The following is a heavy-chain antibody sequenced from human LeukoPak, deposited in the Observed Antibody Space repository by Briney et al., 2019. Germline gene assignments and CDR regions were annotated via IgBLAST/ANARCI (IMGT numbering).Heavy chain of an antibody. J-gene: IGHJ6*03. Sequence: GGSLRLSCAASGFTFDDYGMSWVRQAPGKGLEWVSGINWNGGSTGYADSVKGRFTISRDNAKNSLNLQMNSLRAEDTALYYCARGLRPALSMDVWGKGTTVTVSS. CDR3: ARGLRPALSMDV. CDR1: GFTFDDYG. CDR2: INWNGGST. V-gene: IGHV3-20*04.